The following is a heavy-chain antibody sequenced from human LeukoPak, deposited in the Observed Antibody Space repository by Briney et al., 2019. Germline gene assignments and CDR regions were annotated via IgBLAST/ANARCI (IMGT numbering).Heavy chain of an antibody. J-gene: IGHJ3*02. V-gene: IGHV5-51*01. CDR1: GYTFTSYW. CDR3: ARRVSDCTSTNCLPEAFDI. D-gene: IGHD2-2*01. Sequence: GESLKISCKGSGYTFTSYWIGWVRQMPGKGLEWMGIIYPGDSDTRYSPSFQGQVTISADKSISTAYLQWSSLKASDTAMYYCARRVSDCTSTNCLPEAFDIWGQGTMVTVSS. CDR2: IYPGDSDT.